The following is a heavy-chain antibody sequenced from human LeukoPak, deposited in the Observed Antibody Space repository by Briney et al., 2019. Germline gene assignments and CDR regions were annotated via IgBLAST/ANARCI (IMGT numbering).Heavy chain of an antibody. CDR1: GGTFSSYA. CDR2: ISAYNGNT. V-gene: IGHV1-18*01. D-gene: IGHD6-13*01. J-gene: IGHJ6*02. CDR3: ARETYSSSWYSYYYYGMDV. Sequence: ASVKVSCKASGGTFSSYAISWVRQAPGQGLEWMGWISAYNGNTNYAQKLQGRVTMTTDTSTSTAYMELRSLRSDDTAVYYCARETYSSSWYSYYYYGMDVWGQGTTVTVSS.